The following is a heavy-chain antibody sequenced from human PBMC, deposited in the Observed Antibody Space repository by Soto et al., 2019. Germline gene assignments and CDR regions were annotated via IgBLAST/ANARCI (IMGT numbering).Heavy chain of an antibody. Sequence: QVQLVQSGAELKKPGSSVKVSCRASGGALSSYPIGWVRQAPGQGPEWMGRIIPFLGLANYAQKFQGRVTITADESTRTAYMELSSLTSKDSAIYYCARVKASPDSEGYYVASWGQGTQVTVSS. CDR1: GGALSSYP. J-gene: IGHJ4*02. V-gene: IGHV1-69*02. CDR2: IIPFLGLA. D-gene: IGHD3-10*01. CDR3: ARVKASPDSEGYYVAS.